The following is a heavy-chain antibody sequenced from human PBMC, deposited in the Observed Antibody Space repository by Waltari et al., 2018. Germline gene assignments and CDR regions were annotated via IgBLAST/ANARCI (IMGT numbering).Heavy chain of an antibody. CDR1: EYTLSGFS. V-gene: IGHV1-24*01. J-gene: IGHJ6*03. CDR2: GCVRRLGRAAGQT. D-gene: IGHD2-15*01. Sequence: QVQVVQSGAEARKPGAAVKVSCKVPEYTLSGFSIHWVRQPRGKGLEWIGRGCVRRLGRAAGQTASTKSFMSRVTMTEDTATDSAYMEMSSLRSEDTAVYFCHRVGRNIVLAGGSSSYYSYMDVWGRGTPVTVSS. CDR3: HRVGRNIVLAGGSSSYYSYMDV.